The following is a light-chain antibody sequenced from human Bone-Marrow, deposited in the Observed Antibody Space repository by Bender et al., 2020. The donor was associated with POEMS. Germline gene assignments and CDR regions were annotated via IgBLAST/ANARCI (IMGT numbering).Light chain of an antibody. Sequence: QSALTQPASVSGSPGQSITITCTGTEVYSYNLVSWYLQHPGKAPKLMIYELTNRPSGVSNRFSGSKSANTASLTISGLQAEDEADYYCSSYTSNNTWVFGGGTKLTVL. CDR3: SSYTSNNTWV. J-gene: IGLJ3*02. CDR1: EVYSYNL. CDR2: ELT. V-gene: IGLV2-14*01.